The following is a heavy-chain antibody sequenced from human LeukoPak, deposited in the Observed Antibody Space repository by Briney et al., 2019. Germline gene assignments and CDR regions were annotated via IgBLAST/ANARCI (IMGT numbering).Heavy chain of an antibody. Sequence: PGGSLRLSCEASGFMFIGYGMHWVRQTPGGGLEWVAFIRFDGRHEYYTHSVNGRFTISRDNSRNTLYLQMRSLRSEDTAVYYCARAPMVRGVIWSPRYYFDYWGQGTLVTVSS. V-gene: IGHV3-30*02. D-gene: IGHD3-10*01. J-gene: IGHJ4*02. CDR3: ARAPMVRGVIWSPRYYFDY. CDR2: IRFDGRHE. CDR1: GFMFIGYG.